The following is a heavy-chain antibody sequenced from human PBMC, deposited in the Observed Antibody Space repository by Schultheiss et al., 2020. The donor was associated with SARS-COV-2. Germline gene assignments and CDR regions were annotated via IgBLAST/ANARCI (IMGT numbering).Heavy chain of an antibody. J-gene: IGHJ4*02. V-gene: IGHV4-34*01. CDR2: INHSGST. D-gene: IGHD2-2*01. Sequence: LSLTCAVYGGSFSGYYWSWIRQPPGKGLEWIGEINHSGSTNYNPSLKSRVTISVDTSKNQFSLKLSSVTAADTAVYYCARGIFDIVVVPAYRIDRRLDYWGQGTLVTVSS. CDR1: GGSFSGYY. CDR3: ARGIFDIVVVPAYRIDRRLDY.